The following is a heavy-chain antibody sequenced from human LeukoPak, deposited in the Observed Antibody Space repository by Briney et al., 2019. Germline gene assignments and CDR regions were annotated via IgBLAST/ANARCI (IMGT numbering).Heavy chain of an antibody. J-gene: IGHJ5*02. D-gene: IGHD3-10*01. V-gene: IGHV3-30*02. CDR1: GFTSSNYG. CDR2: ISFDGSQK. Sequence: PGGSLRLSCAASGFTSSNYGMHWVRQAPGKGLEWVALISFDGSQKYYADSVKGRFTISRDNSKSTVYLQMNSLRVEDAAVYYCSKDLTSDFGGDLDPWGQGTPVTVSS. CDR3: SKDLTSDFGGDLDP.